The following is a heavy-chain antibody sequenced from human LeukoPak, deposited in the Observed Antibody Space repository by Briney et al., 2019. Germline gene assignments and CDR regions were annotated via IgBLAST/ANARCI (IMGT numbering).Heavy chain of an antibody. CDR3: AKHVYGDRWTGVDY. J-gene: IGHJ4*02. CDR2: ISGSGGST. D-gene: IGHD4-17*01. Sequence: GGSLRLSCAASGFTFSSYAMSWVRQAPGKGLEWVSAISGSGGSTYYADSVKGRFTISRDNSKNTLYLQMNSLRAEDTAVYYSAKHVYGDRWTGVDYWGQGTLVTVSS. V-gene: IGHV3-23*01. CDR1: GFTFSSYA.